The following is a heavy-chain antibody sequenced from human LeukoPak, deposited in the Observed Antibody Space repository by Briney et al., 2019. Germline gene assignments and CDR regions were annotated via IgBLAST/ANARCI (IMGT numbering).Heavy chain of an antibody. V-gene: IGHV3-23*01. J-gene: IGHJ4*02. D-gene: IGHD3-22*01. CDR2: ISGSGGST. CDR1: GFTFSSYA. Sequence: GGSLRLSCAASGFTFSSYAMSWVRQAPGKGLEWGSAISGSGGSTYYADSVKGRFTISRDNSKNTLYLQMNSLRDEDTAVYYCAKDLHVSSGYTFVYWGQGTLVTVSS. CDR3: AKDLHVSSGYTFVY.